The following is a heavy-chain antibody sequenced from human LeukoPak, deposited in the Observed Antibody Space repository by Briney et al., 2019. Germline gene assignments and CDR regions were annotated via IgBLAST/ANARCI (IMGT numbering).Heavy chain of an antibody. J-gene: IGHJ4*02. CDR3: ARDLYGDYAYDY. D-gene: IGHD4-17*01. CDR2: ISESGSTT. V-gene: IGHV3-48*03. Sequence: GGSLRLSCAASGFTFSNYELHWVRQAPGKGLEWVSYISESGSTTYYADSVKGRFTNSRDNAKNSLYLQMNNLRAEDTALYYCARDLYGDYAYDYWGQGTLVTVSS. CDR1: GFTFSNYE.